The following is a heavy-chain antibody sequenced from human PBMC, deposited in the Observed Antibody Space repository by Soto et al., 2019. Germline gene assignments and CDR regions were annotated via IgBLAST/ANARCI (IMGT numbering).Heavy chain of an antibody. V-gene: IGHV4-31*03. J-gene: IGHJ4*02. CDR3: ARGGVTQYFFDY. D-gene: IGHD5-18*01. CDR1: GGSISSGGYY. Sequence: QVQLQESGPGLVKPSQTLSLTCTVSGGSISSGGYYWSWIRQRPGKGLEWIGYIYYSGSTYYNPSLKRRVTISVDTSKNQFALKLSSVTAADTAVYYCARGGVTQYFFDYWGQGALVTVSS. CDR2: IYYSGST.